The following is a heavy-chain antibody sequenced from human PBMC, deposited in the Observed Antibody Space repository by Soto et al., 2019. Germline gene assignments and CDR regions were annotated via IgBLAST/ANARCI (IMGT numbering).Heavy chain of an antibody. J-gene: IGHJ6*02. D-gene: IGHD1-20*01. CDR3: ARDLHITETTLNYYYYAMDV. Sequence: QVQLQESGPGLVKPSQTLSLTCTVSGGSSSSGIYYWSWIRQPPGQGLEWIGYIFYRGTTYYNPSLKSRVTISLDTSGNQFSLKLSSVTAADTAVYYCARDLHITETTLNYYYYAMDVWGQGTKVTVSS. V-gene: IGHV4-30-4*01. CDR1: GGSSSSGIYY. CDR2: IFYRGTT.